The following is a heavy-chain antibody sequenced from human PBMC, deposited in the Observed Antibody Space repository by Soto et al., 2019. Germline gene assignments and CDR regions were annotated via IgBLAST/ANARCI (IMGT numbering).Heavy chain of an antibody. J-gene: IGHJ6*02. Sequence: EVQLLESGGGLVQPGGSLRLSCVASGFPFSSYAMSWVRQTPGRGLEGVSSISSGSNTYYTDSVRGRFTISRDNSKNSLYLQMSSLSADDTALDYCAKASATGKSDGMDVWGQGTTVSVSS. CDR3: AKASATGKSDGMDV. CDR2: ISSGSNT. V-gene: IGHV3-23*01. CDR1: GFPFSSYA. D-gene: IGHD7-27*01.